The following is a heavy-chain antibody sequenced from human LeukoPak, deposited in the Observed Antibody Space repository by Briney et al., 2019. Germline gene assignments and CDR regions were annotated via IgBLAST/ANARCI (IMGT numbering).Heavy chain of an antibody. Sequence: GGSLRLSCSASGFTFSTYDMHWVRQVTGKGLEWVSAIDTVGDTYYPGSVKGRFIISRENAKNSLYLQLNSLRAGDTGVYYCARERMDDSSGKALQYLDYWGQGTLVTVSS. CDR2: IDTVGDT. CDR1: GFTFSTYD. D-gene: IGHD3-22*01. V-gene: IGHV3-13*04. CDR3: ARERMDDSSGKALQYLDY. J-gene: IGHJ4*02.